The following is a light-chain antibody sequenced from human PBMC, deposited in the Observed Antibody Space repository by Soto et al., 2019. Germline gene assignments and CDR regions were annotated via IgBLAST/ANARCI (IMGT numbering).Light chain of an antibody. CDR3: QSYDSRMSGSV. J-gene: IGLJ2*01. Sequence: QSVLTQPPSVSGAPGQRVTISCTGSSSNIGAGYDVHWYQQLPGTAPKLLIYGNSNRPAGVPDRFSGSKSGASASLAITGTQDEDEADYYFQSYDSRMSGSVFVGGTKLTVL. CDR2: GNS. CDR1: SSNIGAGYD. V-gene: IGLV1-40*01.